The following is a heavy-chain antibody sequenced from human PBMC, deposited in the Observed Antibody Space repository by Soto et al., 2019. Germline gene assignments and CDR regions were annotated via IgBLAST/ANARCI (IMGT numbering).Heavy chain of an antibody. J-gene: IGHJ4*02. CDR2: IFYTGST. V-gene: IGHV4-59*08. D-gene: IGHD1-1*01. CDR3: GRHYPIGTNWNYFNY. CDR1: DGSISSYY. Sequence: SETLSLTCTVSDGSISSYYWGWIRQPPGKGLEWIGYIFYTGSTNYNPSLKSRVTISVDTSKNQFSLKLSSVTAAETAVYYCGRHYPIGTNWNYFNYWGQGTLVTVSS.